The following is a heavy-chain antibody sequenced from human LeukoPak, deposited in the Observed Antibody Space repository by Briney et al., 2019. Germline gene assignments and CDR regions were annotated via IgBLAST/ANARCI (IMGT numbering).Heavy chain of an antibody. CDR2: ISSSSYI. CDR1: GFTFSSYS. J-gene: IGHJ1*01. Sequence: GGSLRLSCAASGFTFSSYSMSWVRQAPGKGLEWASSISSSSYIYYADSVKGRFTISRDNAKNSLYLQMNSLRAEDTAVYYCAREGYCSSTSCREYFQHWGQGTLVTVSS. V-gene: IGHV3-21*01. D-gene: IGHD2-2*01. CDR3: AREGYCSSTSCREYFQH.